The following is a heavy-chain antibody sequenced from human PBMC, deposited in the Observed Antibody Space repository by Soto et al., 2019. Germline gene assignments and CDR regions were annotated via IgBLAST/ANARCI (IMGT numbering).Heavy chain of an antibody. V-gene: IGHV3-48*03. CDR2: ISSSGSTI. D-gene: IGHD3-10*01. J-gene: IGHJ6*02. CDR1: GFTFSSYE. Sequence: PGGSLRLSCAASGFTFSSYEMNWVRQAPGKGLEWVSYISSSGSTIYYADSVKGRFTISRDNAKNSLYLQMNSLRAEDTAVYYCAREGVLWPSMDVWGQGTTVTVSS. CDR3: AREGVLWPSMDV.